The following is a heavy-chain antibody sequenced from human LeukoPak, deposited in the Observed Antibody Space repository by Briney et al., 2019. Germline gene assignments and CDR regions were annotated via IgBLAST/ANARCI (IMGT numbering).Heavy chain of an antibody. CDR3: AKSSGYSSSWYLKS. CDR1: GFTFSSYA. V-gene: IGHV3-23*01. J-gene: IGHJ4*02. CDR2: ISGSGGST. Sequence: GGSLRLSCAASGFTFSSYAMSWVRQAPGKGLEWVAAISGSGGSTYYADYVKGRFTISRDNSKNTLYLQMNSLRAEDTAVYYCAKSSGYSSSWYLKSGGQGTLVTASS. D-gene: IGHD6-13*01.